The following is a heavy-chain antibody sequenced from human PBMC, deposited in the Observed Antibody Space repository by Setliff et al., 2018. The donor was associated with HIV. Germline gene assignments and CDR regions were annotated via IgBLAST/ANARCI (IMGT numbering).Heavy chain of an antibody. V-gene: IGHV4-39*07. J-gene: IGHJ4*02. Sequence: PSETLSLTCTVSGGSISSTGYYWGWIRQPPGKGLEWIGSIYYSGSTYYNPSLKSRVTMSIDTFNNQFSLKLNSVTAADTAVYYCARSSGYFGDHFDYWGQGTLVTVSS. D-gene: IGHD6-19*01. CDR3: ARSSGYFGDHFDY. CDR2: IYYSGST. CDR1: GGSISSTGYY.